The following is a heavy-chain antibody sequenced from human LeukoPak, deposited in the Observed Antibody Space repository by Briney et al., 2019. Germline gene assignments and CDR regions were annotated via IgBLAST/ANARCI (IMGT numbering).Heavy chain of an antibody. D-gene: IGHD3-3*01. CDR1: GYTFTSFD. J-gene: IGHJ4*02. CDR2: MNPNSGNT. Sequence: GASVKVSCKASGYTFTSFDINWVRQATGQGLEWMGWMNPNSGNTGYAQKFQGRVTITMNTSISTAYMELSSLRSEDTAVYYCARVLGDFWSGHYDYWGQGTLVTVSS. V-gene: IGHV1-8*03. CDR3: ARVLGDFWSGHYDY.